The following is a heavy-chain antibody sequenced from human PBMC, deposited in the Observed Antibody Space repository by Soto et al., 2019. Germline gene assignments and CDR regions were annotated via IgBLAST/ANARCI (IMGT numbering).Heavy chain of an antibody. CDR3: AREVSGSSSFDY. CDR2: IYHGGST. Sequence: QVQLQESGPGLVKPSGTLSLTCAVSGGSISSSNWWSWVRQPPGKGLEWIGEIYHGGSTNYNPSLKIRVTRAVDKAKNQFSQKLSCVTAADAAVYYCAREVSGSSSFDYWGQGTLVTVSS. V-gene: IGHV4-4*02. J-gene: IGHJ4*02. CDR1: GGSISSSNW. D-gene: IGHD6-13*01.